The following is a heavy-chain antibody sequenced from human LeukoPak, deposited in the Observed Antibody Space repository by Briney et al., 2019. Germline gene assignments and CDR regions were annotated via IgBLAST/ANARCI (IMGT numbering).Heavy chain of an antibody. CDR3: ARVAYYYGSGSLAHYYGMDV. CDR2: INSDGSST. Sequence: GGSLRLSCAASGFTFSSYWMHWVRQAPGKGLVWVSRINSDGSSTSYADSVKGRFTISRDNAKNTLYLQMNSLRAEDTAVYYCARVAYYYGSGSLAHYYGMDVWGQGTTVTVSS. J-gene: IGHJ6*02. D-gene: IGHD3-10*01. CDR1: GFTFSSYW. V-gene: IGHV3-74*01.